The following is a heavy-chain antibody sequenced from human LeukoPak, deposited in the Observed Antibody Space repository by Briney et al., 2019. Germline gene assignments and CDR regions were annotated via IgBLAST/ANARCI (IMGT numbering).Heavy chain of an antibody. V-gene: IGHV4-39*01. D-gene: IGHD6-13*01. J-gene: IGHJ4*02. Sequence: SETLSLTCTVSGGSISSYYYWGWIRQPPGKGLEWIGNIYFSGSTYYNPSLKSRVTISVDTSKNQFSLKLSPVTAADTAVYYCARSIAAADDYWGQGTLVTVSS. CDR2: IYFSGST. CDR1: GGSISSYYY. CDR3: ARSIAAADDY.